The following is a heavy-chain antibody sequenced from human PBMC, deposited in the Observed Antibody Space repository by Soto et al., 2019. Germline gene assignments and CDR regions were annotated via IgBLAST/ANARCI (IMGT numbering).Heavy chain of an antibody. J-gene: IGHJ6*03. D-gene: IGHD3-3*01. CDR2: ISSKANNYAT. CDR1: GFTFSGSA. V-gene: IGHV3-73*01. CDR3: SRQASDFWSGKPQNYTDV. Sequence: EVQLVESGGGLVQPGGSLKLSCAASGFTFSGSAMHWVRQASGKGLEWVGRISSKANNYATAYGASVKGRFTISRDDSKSAGYMQMNSLKTEDTAVYYCSRQASDFWSGKPQNYTDVWGKGTTVTVSS.